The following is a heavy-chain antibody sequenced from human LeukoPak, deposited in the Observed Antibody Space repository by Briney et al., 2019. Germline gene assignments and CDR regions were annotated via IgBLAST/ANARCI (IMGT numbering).Heavy chain of an antibody. D-gene: IGHD5-18*01. V-gene: IGHV4-59*01. CDR3: ARVWVDTAMVFDY. J-gene: IGHJ4*02. CDR1: GGSISSYY. CDR2: IYYSGST. Sequence: PSETLSLTCTGSGGSISSYYWSWIRQPPGKRLEWIGYIYYSGSTNYNPSLKSRVTISVDTSKNQFSLKLSSVTAADTAVYYCARVWVDTAMVFDYWGQGTLVTVSS.